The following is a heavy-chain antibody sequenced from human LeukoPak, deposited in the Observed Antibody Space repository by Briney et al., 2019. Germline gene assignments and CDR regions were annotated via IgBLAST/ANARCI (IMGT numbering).Heavy chain of an antibody. CDR1: GFTFSSYS. D-gene: IGHD5-12*01. J-gene: IGHJ3*02. CDR3: ARAVATITPKAFDI. V-gene: IGHV3-21*01. CDR2: ISSSSSYI. Sequence: GGSLRLSCAASGFTFSSYSMNWVRQAPGKGLEWVSSISSSSSYIYYADSVKGRFTISRDNAKNSLYLQMNSLRAEDTAVYYYARAVATITPKAFDIWGQGTMVTVSS.